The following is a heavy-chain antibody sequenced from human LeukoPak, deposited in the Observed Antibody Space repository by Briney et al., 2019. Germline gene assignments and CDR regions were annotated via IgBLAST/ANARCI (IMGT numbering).Heavy chain of an antibody. D-gene: IGHD6-19*01. V-gene: IGHV3-23*01. CDR2: TSGTEDSA. CDR1: GATLHSFA. J-gene: IGHJ4*02. Sequence: GGSLRLSCAASGATLHSFAMGWVRQAPGKGLEWLAVTSGTEDSAHYADSVRGRFIISTDSSKKSLYLQMNSLRAEHTAVYYCTKDLMTGFSSGWYFGYWGLGTLVTVSS. CDR3: TKDLMTGFSSGWYFGY.